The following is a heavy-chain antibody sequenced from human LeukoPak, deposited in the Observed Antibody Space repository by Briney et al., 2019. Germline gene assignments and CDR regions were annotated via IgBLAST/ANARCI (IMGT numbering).Heavy chain of an antibody. CDR1: GFTFSTYA. CDR2: ISGSGGST. D-gene: IGHD2-15*01. Sequence: QSGGSLRLSCAASGFTFSTYAMSWVRQAPGKGLEWVSGISGSGGSTYYADSVKGRFTISRDNSKNTLYLQMNSLRAEDTAVYYCATDIIVVRAAYWFDPWGQGTLVTVSS. V-gene: IGHV3-23*01. J-gene: IGHJ5*02. CDR3: ATDIIVVRAAYWFDP.